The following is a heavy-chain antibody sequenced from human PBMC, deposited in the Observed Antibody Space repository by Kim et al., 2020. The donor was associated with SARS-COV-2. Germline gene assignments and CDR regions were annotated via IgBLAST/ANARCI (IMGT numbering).Heavy chain of an antibody. D-gene: IGHD3-16*02. V-gene: IGHV3-11*05. J-gene: IGHJ6*02. CDR3: ARVGYDYVWGSSRDYYYYYGMDV. Sequence: GGSLRLSCAASGFTFSDYYMSWIRQAPGKGLEWVSYISSSSSYTNYADSVKGRFTISRDNAKNSLYLQMNSLRAEDTAVYYCARVGYDYVWGSSRDYYYYYGMDVWGQGTTVTVSS. CDR2: ISSSSSYT. CDR1: GFTFSDYY.